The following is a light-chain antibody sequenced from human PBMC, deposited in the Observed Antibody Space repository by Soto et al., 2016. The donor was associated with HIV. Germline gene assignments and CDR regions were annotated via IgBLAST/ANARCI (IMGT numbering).Light chain of an antibody. V-gene: IGLV3-21*02. CDR3: QVWDSRNDHQV. Sequence: SYELTQPPSVSVTPGETARITCGGNNIGDKSVHWYQQKPGQAPVLVVYDDNDRPSGIPERFSGSNFGNTATLTISRVEAGDEADYHCQVWDSRNDHQVFGGGTKLTVL. CDR1: NIGDKS. CDR2: DDN. J-gene: IGLJ3*02.